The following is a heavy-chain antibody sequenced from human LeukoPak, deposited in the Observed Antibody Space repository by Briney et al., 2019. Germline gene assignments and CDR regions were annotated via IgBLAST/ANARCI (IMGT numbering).Heavy chain of an antibody. CDR2: ISSSSSYI. J-gene: IGHJ3*02. CDR3: ARRMWWDGENTDAFDI. D-gene: IGHD2-21*01. CDR1: GFTFSSYS. V-gene: IGHV3-21*01. Sequence: PGGSLRLSCAASGFTFSSYSMNWVRQAPGKGLEWVSSISSSSSYIYYADSVKGRFTISRDNAKNSLYLQMNSLRAEDTAVYYCARRMWWDGENTDAFDIWGQGTMVTVSS.